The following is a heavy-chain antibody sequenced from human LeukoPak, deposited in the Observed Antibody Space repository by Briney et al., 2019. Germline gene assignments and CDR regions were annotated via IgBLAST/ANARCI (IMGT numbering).Heavy chain of an antibody. CDR1: GFIFSNYA. Sequence: GGSLRLSCAASGFIFSNYAMHWVRQAPGKGLEWVALISSDGSKTYHADSVKGRFTISRDNAKNSLSLQMNSLRVEDTAIYYCARDSGLPLDYWGQGTLVTVSS. CDR2: ISSDGSKT. V-gene: IGHV3-30*07. J-gene: IGHJ4*02. CDR3: ARDSGLPLDY.